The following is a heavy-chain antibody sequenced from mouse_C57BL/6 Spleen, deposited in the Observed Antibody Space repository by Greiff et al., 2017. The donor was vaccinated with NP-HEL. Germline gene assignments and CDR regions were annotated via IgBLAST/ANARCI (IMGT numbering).Heavy chain of an antibody. V-gene: IGHV1-76*01. D-gene: IGHD3-3*01. Sequence: VKLMESGAELVRPGASVKLSCKASGYTFTDYYINWVKQRPGQGLEWIARIYPGSGNTYYNEKFKGKATLTAEKSSSTAYMQLSSLTSEDSAVYFCAREGGQLFYYAMDYWGQGTSVTVSS. CDR1: GYTFTDYY. CDR3: AREGGQLFYYAMDY. J-gene: IGHJ4*01. CDR2: IYPGSGNT.